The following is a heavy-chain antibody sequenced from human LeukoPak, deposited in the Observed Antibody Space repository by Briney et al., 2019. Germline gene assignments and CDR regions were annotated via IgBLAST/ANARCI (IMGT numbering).Heavy chain of an antibody. CDR2: IYYSGST. D-gene: IGHD3-10*01. V-gene: IGHV4-31*03. CDR3: ARMGEHYYDSGKLWPAWFDL. CDR1: GGSISSGGYY. Sequence: PSQTLSLTCTVSGGSISSGGYYWSWIRQHPGKGLEWIGYIYYSGSTYYNPSLKSRVTISVDMSKRQFSLMLTSVTAADTAVYYCARMGEHYYDSGKLWPAWFDLWGQGTLVTVSS. J-gene: IGHJ5*02.